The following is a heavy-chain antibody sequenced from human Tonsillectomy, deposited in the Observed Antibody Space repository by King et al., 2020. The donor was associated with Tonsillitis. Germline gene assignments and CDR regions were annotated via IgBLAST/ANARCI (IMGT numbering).Heavy chain of an antibody. D-gene: IGHD3-10*01. CDR3: AKGLYYYGSGTYYRRRDAFDI. CDR1: GFAFSGFG. V-gene: IGHV3-30*18. Sequence: VQLVESGGGVVQPGRSLRLSCAVSGFAFSGFGMYWVRQAPGKGLEWVSFISFDGSNTDYADSVRGRFTISRDSSNNTLYLQMEGLRAEDTAGYYCAKGLYYYGSGTYYRRRDAFDIWGQGKMVTVSS. CDR2: ISFDGSNT. J-gene: IGHJ3*02.